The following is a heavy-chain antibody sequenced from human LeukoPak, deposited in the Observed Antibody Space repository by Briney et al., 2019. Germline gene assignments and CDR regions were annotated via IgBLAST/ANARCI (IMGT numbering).Heavy chain of an antibody. J-gene: IGHJ4*02. D-gene: IGHD6-13*01. CDR3: ARDRWSYYFDY. Sequence: SQTLSLTCAISGDXVSSNSAAWTWIRQSPSRGLEWLGRTYYRSRWYNDYAVSVKSRIAIDPDTSKNQFSLQLNSVTPEDTAVYYCARDRWSYYFDYWGQGALVTVSS. CDR2: TYYRSRWYN. V-gene: IGHV6-1*01. CDR1: GDXVSSNSAA.